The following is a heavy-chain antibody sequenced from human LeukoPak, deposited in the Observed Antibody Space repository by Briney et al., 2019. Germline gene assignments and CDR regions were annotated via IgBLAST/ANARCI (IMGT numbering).Heavy chain of an antibody. CDR3: AKSQLRTVTTCLVL. V-gene: IGHV3-23*01. Sequence: GGSLRLSCAASGFTFSSYAMSWVRQAPGKGLEWFSASSGSGGSTYYADSVKGRFTISRDNSKNTLYLQMNSLRAEDTAVYYCAKSQLRTVTTCLVLWGQGTLVTVSS. CDR1: GFTFSSYA. D-gene: IGHD4-17*01. J-gene: IGHJ4*02. CDR2: SSGSGGST.